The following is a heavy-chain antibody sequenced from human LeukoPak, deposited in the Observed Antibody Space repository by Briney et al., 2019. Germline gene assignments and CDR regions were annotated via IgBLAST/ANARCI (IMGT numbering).Heavy chain of an antibody. CDR1: GFIFSSYG. CDR3: AKDRERLLTSTSCSFDS. Sequence: GGSLRLSCAASGFIFSSYGMHWVRQAPGKGLEWVTFIRYDGSDKYYVDSVNGRFTVSRDNSMNTLYLQMNSVRPEDTAVYFCAKDRERLLTSTSCSFDSWGHGTLVTVSS. D-gene: IGHD2-2*01. V-gene: IGHV3-30*02. J-gene: IGHJ4*01. CDR2: IRYDGSDK.